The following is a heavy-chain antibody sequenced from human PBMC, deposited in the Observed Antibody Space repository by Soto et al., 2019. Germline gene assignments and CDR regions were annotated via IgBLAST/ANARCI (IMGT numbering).Heavy chain of an antibody. CDR3: ARDRDHTYDY. CDR2: IIPIFGTT. J-gene: IGHJ4*02. Sequence: QVQLVQSGAEVMKPGSSVKVSCKASGGTFSSFAISWVRQAPGQGLEWMGGIIPIFGTTNYAQKFQGRVPITADESTSTAYMEVTTLRSEDTAVYYCARDRDHTYDYWGQGTLVTVSS. CDR1: GGTFSSFA. V-gene: IGHV1-69*01.